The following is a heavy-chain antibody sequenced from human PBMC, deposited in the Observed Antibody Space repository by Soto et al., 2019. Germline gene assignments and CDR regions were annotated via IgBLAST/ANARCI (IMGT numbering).Heavy chain of an antibody. D-gene: IGHD1-7*01. Sequence: PSETLSLTCAVYGGSFSGYYWSWIRQPPGKGLEWIGEINHSGSTNYNPSLKSRVTISVDASKNQFSLKLSSVTAADTAVYYCARGGYSWNYVVRDFDYWGQGTLVTVSS. J-gene: IGHJ4*02. CDR2: INHSGST. CDR1: GGSFSGYY. CDR3: ARGGYSWNYVVRDFDY. V-gene: IGHV4-34*01.